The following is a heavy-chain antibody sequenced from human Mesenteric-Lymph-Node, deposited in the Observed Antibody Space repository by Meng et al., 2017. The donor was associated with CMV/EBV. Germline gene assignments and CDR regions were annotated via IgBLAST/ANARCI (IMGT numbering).Heavy chain of an antibody. Sequence: GESLKISCAASGFTFSSYVMTWVRQAPGKGLEWVAFIRYDGSNKYYADSVKGRFTISRDNSKNTLYLQMNSLRGEDTAVYYCAKTYSGSYSGFDYWGQGTLVTVSS. CDR3: AKTYSGSYSGFDY. J-gene: IGHJ4*02. CDR2: IRYDGSNK. CDR1: GFTFSSYV. D-gene: IGHD1-26*01. V-gene: IGHV3-30*02.